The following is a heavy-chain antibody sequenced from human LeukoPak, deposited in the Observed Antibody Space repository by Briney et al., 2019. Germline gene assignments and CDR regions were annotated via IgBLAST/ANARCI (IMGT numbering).Heavy chain of an antibody. CDR3: ARRYYDYVWGSYRTYYFDY. J-gene: IGHJ4*02. CDR1: GYTFTGYY. D-gene: IGHD3-16*01. Sequence: GASVKVSCKASGYTFTGYYMHWVRQAPGQGLEWMGWINPNSGGTNYAQKFQGRVTMTRDTSISTAYMELSRLRSDDTAVYYCARRYYDYVWGSYRTYYFDYWGQGTLVTVSS. CDR2: INPNSGGT. V-gene: IGHV1-2*02.